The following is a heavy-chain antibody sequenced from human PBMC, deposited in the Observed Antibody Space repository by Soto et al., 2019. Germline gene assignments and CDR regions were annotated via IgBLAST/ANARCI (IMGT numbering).Heavy chain of an antibody. CDR3: ARPIPYCGGDCYPDY. CDR1: GFTFSSYW. Sequence: EVQLVESGGGLVQPGGSLRLSCAASGFTFSSYWMHWVRQAPGKGLVWVSRINSDGSSTSYADSVKGRFTISRDNAKNTLYLQMNSRRAEDTAVYYCARPIPYCGGDCYPDYWGQGTLVTVSS. D-gene: IGHD2-21*02. V-gene: IGHV3-74*01. J-gene: IGHJ4*02. CDR2: INSDGSST.